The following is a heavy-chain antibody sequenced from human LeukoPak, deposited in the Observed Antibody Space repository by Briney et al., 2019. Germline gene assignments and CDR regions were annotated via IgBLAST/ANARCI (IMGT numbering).Heavy chain of an antibody. CDR1: GGTFSSYA. CDR3: ARSRGDILTGYSYYYYYGMDV. V-gene: IGHV1-69*13. D-gene: IGHD3-9*01. CDR2: IIPIFGTA. J-gene: IGHJ6*02. Sequence: ASVNVSCKASGGTFSSYAISWVRQAPGQGLEWMGGIIPIFGTANYAQKFQGRVTITADESTSTAYMELSSLRSEDTAVYYCARSRGDILTGYSYYYYYGMDVWGQGTTVTVSS.